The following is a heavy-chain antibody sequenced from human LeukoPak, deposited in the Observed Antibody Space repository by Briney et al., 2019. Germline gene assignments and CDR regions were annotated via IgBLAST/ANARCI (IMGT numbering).Heavy chain of an antibody. J-gene: IGHJ4*02. V-gene: IGHV3-30*04. CDR1: GFTFSSYA. Sequence: GGSLRLSCAASGFTFSSYAMHWVRQAPGKGLEWVAVISYDGSNKYYADSVKGRFTISRDNSKNTLYLQMNSLRAEDTAVYYCAVLGESSSSYFDYWGQGTLVTVSS. CDR2: ISYDGSNK. CDR3: AVLGESSSSYFDY. D-gene: IGHD6-6*01.